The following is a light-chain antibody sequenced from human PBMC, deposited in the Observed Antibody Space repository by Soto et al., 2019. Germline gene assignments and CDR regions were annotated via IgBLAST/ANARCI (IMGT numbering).Light chain of an antibody. CDR3: QQSYSTPPVT. V-gene: IGKV1-39*01. CDR2: AAS. J-gene: IGKJ1*01. Sequence: DIPMTQSPSSLSASVGDRVTITCRASQSISSYLNWYQQKPGKAPKLLIYAASSLQSGVPSRFSGSGSGTDFTLTISSLQPEEFATYYCQQSYSTPPVTFGQGTKVEIK. CDR1: QSISSY.